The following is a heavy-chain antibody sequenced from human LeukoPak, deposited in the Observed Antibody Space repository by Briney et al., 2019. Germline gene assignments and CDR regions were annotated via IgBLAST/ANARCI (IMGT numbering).Heavy chain of an antibody. Sequence: ASVKVSCKASGYTFTSYGISWVRQAPGQGLEWMGWISAYNGNTNYAQKLQGRVTMTTDTSTSTAHMELRSLRSDDTAVYYCARDPSTYYYDSSGYYPPDYWGQGTLVTVSS. V-gene: IGHV1-18*01. J-gene: IGHJ4*02. D-gene: IGHD3-22*01. CDR2: ISAYNGNT. CDR1: GYTFTSYG. CDR3: ARDPSTYYYDSSGYYPPDY.